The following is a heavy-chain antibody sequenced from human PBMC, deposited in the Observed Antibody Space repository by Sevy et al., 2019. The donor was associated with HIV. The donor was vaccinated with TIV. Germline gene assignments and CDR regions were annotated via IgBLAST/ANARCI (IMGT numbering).Heavy chain of an antibody. D-gene: IGHD2-2*01. CDR3: AREGCSKPHDY. Sequence: GGSLRLSCVASGFTLSKYSMSWVRQTPGKGLEWVSTLSFACGWINYADSVKGRFTMSRDDSRNTFYLQMDSLRAEDTAIYYCAREGCSKPHDYWGQGTLVTVSS. V-gene: IGHV3-23*01. J-gene: IGHJ4*02. CDR2: LSFACGWI. CDR1: GFTLSKYS.